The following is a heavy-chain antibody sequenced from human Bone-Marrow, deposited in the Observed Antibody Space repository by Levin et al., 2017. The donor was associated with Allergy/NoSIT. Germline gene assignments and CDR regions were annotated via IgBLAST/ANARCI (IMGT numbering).Heavy chain of an antibody. CDR3: ARQYTTSHAFDI. CDR2: IYAGGSDA. Sequence: ASVKVSCKGSGYSFSSYWIGWVRQMPGKGLEWMGIIYAGGSDARYSPSFQGQVTISADKSISTAYLQWSSLKASDTAMYYCARQYTTSHAFDIWGQGTMVTVSS. D-gene: IGHD1-1*01. J-gene: IGHJ3*02. V-gene: IGHV5-51*01. CDR1: GYSFSSYW.